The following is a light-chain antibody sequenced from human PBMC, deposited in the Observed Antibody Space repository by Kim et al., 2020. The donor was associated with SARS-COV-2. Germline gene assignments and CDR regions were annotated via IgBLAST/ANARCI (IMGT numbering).Light chain of an antibody. CDR3: CSYAGSYTLV. Sequence: QSVLTQPASVSGSPGQSITISCTGTSSDVGSYNLVSWYQQHPGKAPKLMIYEVTKRPSGVSNRFSGSKSGNTASLTISGLQAEDEADYHCCSYAGSYTLVFGGGTQLTVL. V-gene: IGLV2-23*02. CDR1: SSDVGSYNL. J-gene: IGLJ3*02. CDR2: EVT.